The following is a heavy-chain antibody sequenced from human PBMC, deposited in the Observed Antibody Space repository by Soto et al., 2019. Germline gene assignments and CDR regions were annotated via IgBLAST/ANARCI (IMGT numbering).Heavy chain of an antibody. Sequence: SETLSHTCTVSGGSISSSSYYWGWIRQPPGKRLEWIGSIYYSGSTYYNPSLKSRVTISVDTSKNQFSLKLSSVTAADTAVYYCVSGPSPLSVPAGKSRWFDLWGQGTLVTVS. D-gene: IGHD3-10*01. CDR1: GGSISSSSYY. CDR2: IYYSGST. CDR3: VSGPSPLSVPAGKSRWFDL. V-gene: IGHV4-39*01. J-gene: IGHJ5*02.